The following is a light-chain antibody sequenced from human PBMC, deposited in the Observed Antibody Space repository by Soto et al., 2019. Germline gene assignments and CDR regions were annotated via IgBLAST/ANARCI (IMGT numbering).Light chain of an antibody. Sequence: EIVMTQSPATLSVSPGERATLSCRVSQSVGRKLAWYQQKPGQAPRLLIYGASTRATGIPARFSGSGSGTEFTLTISSLQSEDFAVYYCQQYNNWPRTFGQGTKVEIK. CDR3: QQYNNWPRT. V-gene: IGKV3-15*01. CDR1: QSVGRK. J-gene: IGKJ1*01. CDR2: GAS.